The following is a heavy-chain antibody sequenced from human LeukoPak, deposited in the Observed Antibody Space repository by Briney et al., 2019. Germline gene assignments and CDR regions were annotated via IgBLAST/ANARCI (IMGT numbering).Heavy chain of an antibody. CDR2: ISSTGNTI. CDR3: ARGRIAVAGTL. Sequence: PGGSLRLSCAASGFTFSSYEMSWVRQAPGKELEWVSSISSTGNTIYYADSVKGRFTISRDNAKNSLYLQMSSLKTEDTAVYYCARGRIAVAGTLWGQGTLVTVSS. V-gene: IGHV3-48*03. CDR1: GFTFSSYE. D-gene: IGHD6-19*01. J-gene: IGHJ4*02.